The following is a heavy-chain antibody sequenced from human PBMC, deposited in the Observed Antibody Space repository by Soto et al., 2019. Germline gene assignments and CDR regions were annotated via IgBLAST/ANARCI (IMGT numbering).Heavy chain of an antibody. J-gene: IGHJ3*02. V-gene: IGHV3-11*01. CDR3: ARCFLGGGDAFDI. CDR1: GFTFSDYY. Sequence: QVQLVESGGGLVKPGGSLRLSCAASGFTFSDYYMVWVRQAPGKGLEWISYISNGGATVYYADSVKGRFTISRDNGKHSMFLQMNSLTADDAAVYYCARCFLGGGDAFDIWGRGTTVTVSS. CDR2: ISNGGATV. D-gene: IGHD2-15*01.